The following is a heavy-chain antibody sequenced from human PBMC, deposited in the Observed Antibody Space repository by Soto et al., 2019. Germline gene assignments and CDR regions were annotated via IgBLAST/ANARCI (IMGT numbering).Heavy chain of an antibody. CDR2: VYSSGST. CDR3: ARGTYYDFWSGYFARYTTSYFDY. D-gene: IGHD3-3*01. V-gene: IGHV4-31*03. CDR1: CRSICSGGSY. J-gene: IGHJ4*02. Sequence: SVTLSLTCTFTCRSICSGGSYWRSTSQHPGVGLEWIGDVYSSGSTYYNPSLKSRVTISVDTSKNQFSLKLSSVTAADTAVYYCARGTYYDFWSGYFARYTTSYFDYWGQGTLVTVS.